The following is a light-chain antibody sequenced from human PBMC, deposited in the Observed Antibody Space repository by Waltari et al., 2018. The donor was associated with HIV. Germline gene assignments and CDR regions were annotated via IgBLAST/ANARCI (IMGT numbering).Light chain of an antibody. V-gene: IGLV7-46*01. CDR1: TESVTSGHS. CDR2: DTS. J-gene: IGLJ2*01. CDR3: LLSYGGAFVI. Sequence: QAVGTQEPSLTVSPGGTVTPTCGSNTESVTSGHSPYWFQQKPGQAPRTLIYDTSNKHSWTPARFSGSLLGGKAALTLSGAQPEDEAEYYCLLSYGGAFVIFGGGTKLTVL.